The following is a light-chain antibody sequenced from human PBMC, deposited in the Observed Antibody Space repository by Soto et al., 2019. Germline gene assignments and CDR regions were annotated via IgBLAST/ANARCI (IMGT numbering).Light chain of an antibody. CDR1: QSVTTQ. V-gene: IGKV3-20*01. CDR2: GAS. Sequence: IVLTQSPGTLSLSPGERATLSCRASQSVTTQLAWYQQKPGQAPRLIVHGASSRATGVPDRITGSGSGTDFTLYISRLEPEDFAVYYCKQYGGSTRTFGQGTKV. CDR3: KQYGGSTRT. J-gene: IGKJ1*01.